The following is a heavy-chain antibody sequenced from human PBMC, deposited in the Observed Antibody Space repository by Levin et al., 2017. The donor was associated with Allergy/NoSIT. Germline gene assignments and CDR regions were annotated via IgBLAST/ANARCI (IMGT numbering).Heavy chain of an antibody. CDR3: ASYSGSYLYAFDI. V-gene: IGHV1-2*06. D-gene: IGHD1-26*01. J-gene: IGHJ3*02. CDR2: INPNSGGT. Sequence: ASVKVSCKASGYTFTGYYMHWVRQAPGQGLEWMGRINPNSGGTNYAQKFQGRVTMTRDTSISTAYMELSRLRSDDTAVYYCASYSGSYLYAFDIWGQGTMVTVSS. CDR1: GYTFTGYY.